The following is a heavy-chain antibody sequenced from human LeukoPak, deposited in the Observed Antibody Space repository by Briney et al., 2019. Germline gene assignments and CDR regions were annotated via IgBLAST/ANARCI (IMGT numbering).Heavy chain of an antibody. CDR1: GDSVSRNSAP. CDR2: TYYRYKWYN. CDR3: ARSTKPGIAAAGK. J-gene: IGHJ4*02. D-gene: IGHD6-13*01. Sequence: SQTLSLTCAISGDSVSRNSAPWNWIRQSPARGLEWLGRTYYRYKWYNDYVVSVKSRITINPDTSKNQFSLQLNSVTPEDTAVYYCARSTKPGIAAAGKWGQGTLVTVSS. V-gene: IGHV6-1*01.